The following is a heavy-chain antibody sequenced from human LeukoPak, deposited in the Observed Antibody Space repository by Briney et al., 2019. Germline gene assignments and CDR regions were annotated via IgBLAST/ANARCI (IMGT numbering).Heavy chain of an antibody. Sequence: ASVKVSCKASGYTFTSYDINWVRQATGQGLEWMGWMNPNSGNTGYAQKFQGRVTMTRNTSISTAYMELRSLRSDDTAVYYCATYSSGRIRIFDYWGQGTLVTVSS. J-gene: IGHJ4*02. D-gene: IGHD6-19*01. CDR3: ATYSSGRIRIFDY. CDR1: GYTFTSYD. CDR2: MNPNSGNT. V-gene: IGHV1-8*01.